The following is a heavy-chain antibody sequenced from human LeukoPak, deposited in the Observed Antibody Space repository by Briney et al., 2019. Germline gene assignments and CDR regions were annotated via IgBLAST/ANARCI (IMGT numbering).Heavy chain of an antibody. D-gene: IGHD4-17*01. J-gene: IGHJ4*02. CDR2: IKADGSET. Sequence: PGGSLGLSCAASGFTFSDFWTNWVRQAPGKGLEWVANIKADGSETNYVDSVKGRFTVSRDNAKNSLYLQLNSLRADDTAVYYWSRGHYDDDRGQGTLVTVSS. V-gene: IGHV3-7*01. CDR3: SRGHYDDD. CDR1: GFTFSDFW.